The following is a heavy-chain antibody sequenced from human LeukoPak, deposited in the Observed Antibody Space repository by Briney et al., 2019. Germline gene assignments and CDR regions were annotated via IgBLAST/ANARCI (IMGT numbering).Heavy chain of an antibody. D-gene: IGHD2-2*01. CDR2: ISGYNGNT. J-gene: IGHJ4*02. V-gene: IGHV1-18*01. CDR1: GYTFTSFG. CDR3: ARDVCSTTRWSSGTGCYPIDY. Sequence: ASVKVSCKASGYTFTSFGISWVRQAPGQGLEWMGWISGYNGNTKYAQKFQGRVTMTTDTSTGTAYMELRSLRSDDTAVYYCARDVCSTTRWSSGTGCYPIDYWGQGTLVTVSS.